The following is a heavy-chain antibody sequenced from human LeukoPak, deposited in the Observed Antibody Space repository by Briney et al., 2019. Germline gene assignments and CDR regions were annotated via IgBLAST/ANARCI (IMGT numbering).Heavy chain of an antibody. Sequence: GGSLRLSCAASAFTFSTYAMHWVRQAPGKGLEWVAVISNGGTNEYYADSVKGRFTISRDNSKNTVYLQMNSLRAEDTAVYYCAKSHTSGYYYFDYWGQGTLVTVSS. CDR3: AKSHTSGYYYFDY. CDR1: AFTFSTYA. J-gene: IGHJ4*02. D-gene: IGHD3-22*01. CDR2: ISNGGTNE. V-gene: IGHV3-30*18.